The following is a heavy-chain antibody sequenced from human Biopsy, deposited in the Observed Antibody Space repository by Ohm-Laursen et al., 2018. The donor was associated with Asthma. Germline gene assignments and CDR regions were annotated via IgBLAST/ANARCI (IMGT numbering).Heavy chain of an antibody. CDR1: GDSISVHY. CDR2: IYYSGTT. D-gene: IGHD3-22*01. J-gene: IGHJ4*02. CDR3: ARHQEAASYHYDGSIAY. V-gene: IGHV4-59*08. Sequence: SETLSLTCSVSGDSISVHYWWAWIRQPPGKGLEWIGYIYYSGTTNYNPSLRGRVTISVNTSKNQFSLKLSSVTAADTAVYFCARHQEAASYHYDGSIAYWGQGIPVTVSS.